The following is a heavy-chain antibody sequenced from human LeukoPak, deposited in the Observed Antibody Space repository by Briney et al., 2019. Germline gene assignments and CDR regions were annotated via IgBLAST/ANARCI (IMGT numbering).Heavy chain of an antibody. V-gene: IGHV4-4*07. Sequence: SETLSPTCTVSGGSISSYYWSWIRQPAGKGLEWIGRIYTSGSTSYNPSLQSRVTMSVDTSKKQFSLRVSSVTAADTAVYYCARVDTSMDWFDHWGQGTLVTVSS. CDR3: ARVDTSMDWFDH. D-gene: IGHD5-18*01. CDR2: IYTSGST. CDR1: GGSISSYY. J-gene: IGHJ5*02.